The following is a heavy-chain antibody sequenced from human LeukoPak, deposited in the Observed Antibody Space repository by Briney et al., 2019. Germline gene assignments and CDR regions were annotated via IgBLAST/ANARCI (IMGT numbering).Heavy chain of an antibody. Sequence: PGGSLRLSCAASGFTFTTYGMNWVRQAPGKGLEWVSGVIPSGAGTYYADSVKGRFTISRDNSKNTLYLLMNSLRAEDTAVYYCANDLRWGSFDIRGQGTLVTVSS. D-gene: IGHD1-26*01. V-gene: IGHV3-23*01. CDR2: VIPSGAGT. CDR1: GFTFTTYG. CDR3: ANDLRWGSFDI. J-gene: IGHJ3*02.